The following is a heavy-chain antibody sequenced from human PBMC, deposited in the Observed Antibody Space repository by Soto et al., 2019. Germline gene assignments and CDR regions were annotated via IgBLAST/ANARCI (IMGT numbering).Heavy chain of an antibody. Sequence: GGSLRLSCAASGFTFSSYEMNWVRQAPGKGLEWVSYISSSGSTIYYADSVKGRFTISRDNAKNSLYLQMNSLRVEDTAVYYCAKKSEIAVPRYYFDLWGQGTLVTVSS. CDR1: GFTFSSYE. D-gene: IGHD2-21*01. CDR3: AKKSEIAVPRYYFDL. CDR2: ISSSGSTI. V-gene: IGHV3-48*03. J-gene: IGHJ4*02.